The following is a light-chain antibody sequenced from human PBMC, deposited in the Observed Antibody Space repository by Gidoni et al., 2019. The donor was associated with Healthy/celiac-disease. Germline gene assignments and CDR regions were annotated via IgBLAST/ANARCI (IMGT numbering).Light chain of an antibody. CDR3: QAWDSSLVV. J-gene: IGLJ2*01. CDR2: QDS. V-gene: IGLV3-1*01. CDR1: KLGDKY. Sequence: SYELTQPPSVSVSPGQTASITCPGEKLGDKYACWYKQKPGKSPVLVIYQDSKRPSGIPERFSGSNSGNTATLTISGTQAMDEADYYCQAWDSSLVVFGGGTKLTVL.